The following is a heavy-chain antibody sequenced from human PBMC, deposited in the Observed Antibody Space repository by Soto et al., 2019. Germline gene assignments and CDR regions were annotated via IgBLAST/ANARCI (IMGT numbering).Heavy chain of an antibody. V-gene: IGHV1-18*01. CDR2: ISLYSDGT. Sequence: GASVKVSCKTSGYTLSNYGITWVRQAPGQPLEWLGWISLYSDGTNYAQKFQGRVSMTTDTSTTTAYMELRSLRSDDTAVYYCARVVPGAEAWFGPWGQGTLVTVSS. CDR3: ARVVPGAEAWFGP. J-gene: IGHJ5*02. CDR1: GYTLSNYG. D-gene: IGHD2-2*01.